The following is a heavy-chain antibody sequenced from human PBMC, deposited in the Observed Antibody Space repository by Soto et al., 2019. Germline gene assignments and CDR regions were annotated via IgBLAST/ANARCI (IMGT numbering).Heavy chain of an antibody. CDR3: VRHLPNWQRYFFDY. J-gene: IGHJ4*02. D-gene: IGHD1-1*01. V-gene: IGHV4-39*01. CDR1: GDSISSNRYC. CDR2: IYHSGTT. Sequence: PSETLSLTCTVSGDSISSNRYCWGWIRQPPGKTLEWIGTIYHSGTTYYKPSLETRVTISVDTSKNQFSLKLTSVTAADTAAYYCVRHLPNWQRYFFDYWGQGTLVTVSS.